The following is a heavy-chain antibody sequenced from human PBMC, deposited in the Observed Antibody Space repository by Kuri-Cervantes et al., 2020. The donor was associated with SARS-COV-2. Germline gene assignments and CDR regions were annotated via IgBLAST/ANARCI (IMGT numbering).Heavy chain of an antibody. D-gene: IGHD3-22*01. CDR3: ARDYYDSSGLLPLDY. CDR2: INPSGGST. CDR1: GYTFTSYY. V-gene: IGHV1-46*01. J-gene: IGHJ4*02. Sequence: ASVKVSCKAAGYTFTSYYMHRVRQAPGQGLEWMGIINPSGGSTSYAQKCQGRVTITADKSTSKAYMELSSLRSEDTAVYYCARDYYDSSGLLPLDYWGQGTLVTVSS.